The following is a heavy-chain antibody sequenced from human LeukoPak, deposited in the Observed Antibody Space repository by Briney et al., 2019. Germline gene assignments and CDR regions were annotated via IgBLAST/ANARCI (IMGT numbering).Heavy chain of an antibody. CDR1: GFTVRSSY. D-gene: IGHD1-7*01. V-gene: IGHV3-53*01. Sequence: PGGSLRLSCTASGFTVRSSYMSWVRQAPGKGLEWVSIIYSDGSTYYAASVKGRFTISRDDSKNTLYLQMNSLRAEDTAVYYCAKLRGPTSFFDYWGQGTLVTVSS. CDR3: AKLRGPTSFFDY. J-gene: IGHJ4*02. CDR2: IYSDGST.